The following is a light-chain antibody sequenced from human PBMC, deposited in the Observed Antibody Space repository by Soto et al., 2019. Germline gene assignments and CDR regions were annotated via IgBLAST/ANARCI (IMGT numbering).Light chain of an antibody. CDR2: DAS. Sequence: EIVMTQSPATLSVSPGERATLSCRASQSVGSDLAWYQQKPGQAPRLLIYDASSRATGIPDRFSGSGSGTDFTLTIVRLEPEDFAVYYCQQYGTSPRTFGQGTKVDIK. CDR3: QQYGTSPRT. CDR1: QSVGSD. V-gene: IGKV3-20*01. J-gene: IGKJ1*01.